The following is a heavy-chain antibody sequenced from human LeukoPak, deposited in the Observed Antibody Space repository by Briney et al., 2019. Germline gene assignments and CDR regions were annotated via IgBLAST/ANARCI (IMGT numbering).Heavy chain of an antibody. Sequence: GASVKVSCKASGYTFTSYYMHWVRQAPGQGLEWMGIINPSGGSTSYAQKFQGRVTMTRDTSTSTVYMELRSLRSEDTAVYYCARIRAEAYYYYYYYMDAWGKGTTVTVSS. CDR1: GYTFTSYY. CDR2: INPSGGST. J-gene: IGHJ6*03. D-gene: IGHD2-21*01. V-gene: IGHV1-46*01. CDR3: ARIRAEAYYYYYYYMDA.